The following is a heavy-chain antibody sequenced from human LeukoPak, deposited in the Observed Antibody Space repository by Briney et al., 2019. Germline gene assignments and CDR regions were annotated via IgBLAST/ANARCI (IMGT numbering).Heavy chain of an antibody. D-gene: IGHD6-19*01. Sequence: GGSLRLSCAASGFTFSTYGMHWVRQAPGKGLEWVAVISDDGSSKYYADSVKGRFTISRDNSKNTLYLQMNSLRAEDTAVHYCAKDSSSGWYRDYFDYWGQGILVTVSS. J-gene: IGHJ4*02. CDR1: GFTFSTYG. V-gene: IGHV3-30*18. CDR3: AKDSSSGWYRDYFDY. CDR2: ISDDGSSK.